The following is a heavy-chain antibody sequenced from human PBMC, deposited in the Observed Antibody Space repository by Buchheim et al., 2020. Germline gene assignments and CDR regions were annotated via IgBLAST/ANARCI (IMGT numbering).Heavy chain of an antibody. D-gene: IGHD6-19*01. CDR1: GFTFSSYA. V-gene: IGHV3-23*01. Sequence: EVQLLESGGGLIQPGGSLRLSCAASGFTFSSYAMNWVRQAPGKGLEWVSAISGTGGTTYYAASVKGRLTISRDNSKNTLYLQMNSLRAEDTAVYYCAKDRSGIAVAGTPGHWGQGTL. J-gene: IGHJ4*02. CDR2: ISGTGGTT. CDR3: AKDRSGIAVAGTPGH.